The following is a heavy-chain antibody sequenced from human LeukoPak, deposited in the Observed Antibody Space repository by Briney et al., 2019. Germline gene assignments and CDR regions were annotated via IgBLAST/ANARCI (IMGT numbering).Heavy chain of an antibody. J-gene: IGHJ5*02. Sequence: VASVKVSCKASGGTFSSYAISWVRQAPGQGLEWMGGIIPIFGTANYAQKFQGRVTITTDESTSTAYMELSSLRSEDTAVYYCARDRNYGSPWFDPWGQGTLVTVSS. V-gene: IGHV1-69*05. CDR2: IIPIFGTA. CDR3: ARDRNYGSPWFDP. D-gene: IGHD2-15*01. CDR1: GGTFSSYA.